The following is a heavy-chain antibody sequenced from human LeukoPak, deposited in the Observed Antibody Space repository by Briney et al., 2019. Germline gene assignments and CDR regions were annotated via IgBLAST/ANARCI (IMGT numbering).Heavy chain of an antibody. CDR3: ARDGGYGGAHFDY. V-gene: IGHV3-48*01. CDR2: ISSSSSTI. CDR1: GFTFSSYS. J-gene: IGHJ4*02. Sequence: GGSLRLSRAASGFTFSSYSMNWVRQAPGKGLEWVSYISSSSSTIYYADSVKGRFTISRDNAKNSPYLQMNSLRAEDTAVYYCARDGGYGGAHFDYWGQGTLVTVSS. D-gene: IGHD4-23*01.